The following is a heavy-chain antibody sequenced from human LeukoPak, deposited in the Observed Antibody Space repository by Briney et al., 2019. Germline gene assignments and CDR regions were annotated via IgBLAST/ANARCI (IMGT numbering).Heavy chain of an antibody. Sequence: PGRSLRLSCAVSGFTFSIYSMSWVRQAPAKGLEWVSAISGSGGSTYYADSVKGRFTISRDNSKNTLYLQMNSLRAEDTAVYYCAKGWYPYYFDYWGQGTLVTVSS. CDR2: ISGSGGST. V-gene: IGHV3-23*01. D-gene: IGHD2-15*01. J-gene: IGHJ4*02. CDR3: AKGWYPYYFDY. CDR1: GFTFSIYS.